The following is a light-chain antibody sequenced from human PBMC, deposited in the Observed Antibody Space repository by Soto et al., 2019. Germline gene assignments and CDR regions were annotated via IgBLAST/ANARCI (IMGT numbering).Light chain of an antibody. J-gene: IGKJ5*01. V-gene: IGKV1-39*01. CDR2: AAA. Sequence: DIQMTQSPSSLSVSVGERATLTCRASQSISSYLNWYQQKPGEAPNLLIYAAASWQSGVPSRFIGGGGATEYFPTTISRLPPDDLEDYYCQKYGTPPITFGRGTQLDIK. CDR3: QKYGTPPIT. CDR1: QSISSY.